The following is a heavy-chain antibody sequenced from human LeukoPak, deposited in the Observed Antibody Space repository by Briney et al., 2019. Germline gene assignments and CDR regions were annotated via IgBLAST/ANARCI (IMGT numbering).Heavy chain of an antibody. V-gene: IGHV4-4*07. CDR2: IYTSGST. CDR3: ARDRRWLRNYYYMDV. CDR1: GGSISSYY. D-gene: IGHD5-24*01. J-gene: IGHJ6*03. Sequence: SETLSLTCTVSGGSISSYYWSWIRQPAGKGLEWIGRIYTSGSTNYNPSLKSRVTMSVDTSKNQFSLKLSSVTAADTAVYYCARDRRWLRNYYYMDVWGKGTTVTISS.